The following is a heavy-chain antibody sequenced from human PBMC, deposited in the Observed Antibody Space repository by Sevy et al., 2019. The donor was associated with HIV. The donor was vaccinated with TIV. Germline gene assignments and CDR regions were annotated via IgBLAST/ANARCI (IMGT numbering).Heavy chain of an antibody. CDR3: AKAPYYDFWSHNYNNWFDP. CDR2: INGGGDST. CDR1: GFRFSAFG. J-gene: IGHJ5*02. Sequence: ASVKVSCVASGFRFSAFGMAWVRQAAGEGLEWVSGINGGGDSTYYRNSVKGRFTVSRDNSKNTVYLQMNSLRADDTAVYYCAKAPYYDFWSHNYNNWFDPWGQGTLVTVSS. V-gene: IGHV3-23*01. D-gene: IGHD3-3*01.